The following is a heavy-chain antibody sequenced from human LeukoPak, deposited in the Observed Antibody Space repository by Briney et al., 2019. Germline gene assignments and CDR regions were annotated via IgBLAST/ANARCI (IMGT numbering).Heavy chain of an antibody. V-gene: IGHV4-61*02. Sequence: SETLSLTCTVSGGSISSGSYYWSWIRQPAGKGLEWIGRIYTSGSTNYNPSLKSRVTISVDTSKNQFSLKLSFVTAADTAVYYCAREEWELLFPDYWGQGTLVTVSS. J-gene: IGHJ4*02. CDR3: AREEWELLFPDY. CDR1: GGSISSGSYY. D-gene: IGHD1-26*01. CDR2: IYTSGST.